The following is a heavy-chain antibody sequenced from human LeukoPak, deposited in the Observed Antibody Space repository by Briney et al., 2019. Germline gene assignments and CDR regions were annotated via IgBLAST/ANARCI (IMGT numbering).Heavy chain of an antibody. V-gene: IGHV3-23*01. CDR3: AKDRVSPGFNWFDP. Sequence: PGGSLRLSCAASGVFLSSYAMSSVRQAPGEGLEWVSAINGRGDNTYYADFVKGQFTITRDNSKSTVYLQLNSLRTEDTAVYYCAKDRVSPGFNWFDPWGQGTLVTVSS. CDR2: INGRGDNT. J-gene: IGHJ5*02. D-gene: IGHD2/OR15-2a*01. CDR1: GVFLSSYA.